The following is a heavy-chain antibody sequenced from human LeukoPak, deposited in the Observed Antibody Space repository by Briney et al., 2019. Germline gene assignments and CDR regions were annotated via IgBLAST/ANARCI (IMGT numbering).Heavy chain of an antibody. Sequence: PGGSLRLSCAASGFTFSDYAIHWVRQAPGKGLEWVTLISYDGSKEYYADSVKGRFTISRDNSKNTVYLQMNSLSAEDTAVYFCAYGSGSYRVFDTCGQGEMGTVSS. J-gene: IGHJ3*02. D-gene: IGHD3-10*01. CDR3: AYGSGSYRVFDT. V-gene: IGHV3-30-3*01. CDR2: ISYDGSKE. CDR1: GFTFSDYA.